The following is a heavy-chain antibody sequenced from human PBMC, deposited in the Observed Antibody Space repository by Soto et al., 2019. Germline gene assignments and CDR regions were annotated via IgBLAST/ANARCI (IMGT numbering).Heavy chain of an antibody. D-gene: IGHD1-7*01. CDR2: VYYRGST. J-gene: IGHJ4*02. CDR3: ARHGWNYEGDCDY. V-gene: IGHV4-39*01. CDR1: GGSISSSSYY. Sequence: QLQLQESGPGLVKPSETLSLTCTVSGGSISSSSYYWGWIRQPPGKGLGWLGSVYYRGSTYYNPSVKGRLLLSVDTSQNQFCLKLSSVTAADTAVYYCARHGWNYEGDCDYWGQGTLVTVSS.